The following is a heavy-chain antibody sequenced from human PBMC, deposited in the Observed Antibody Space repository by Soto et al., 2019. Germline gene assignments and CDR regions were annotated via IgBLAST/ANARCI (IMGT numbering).Heavy chain of an antibody. V-gene: IGHV3-7*03. CDR2: IPQDGVDG. CDR1: GFTFSMYS. Sequence: QPGGSLRLSCEVSGFTFSMYSMSWVRQSPGKGLEWVAKIPQDGVDGHYADSVKGRFIISRDNDKNSLHLQLNNLRAEDTAVYYCARDHLILPAHDFFYGSDVWGRGATVTV. D-gene: IGHD2-21*02. CDR3: ARDHLILPAHDFFYGSDV. J-gene: IGHJ6*02.